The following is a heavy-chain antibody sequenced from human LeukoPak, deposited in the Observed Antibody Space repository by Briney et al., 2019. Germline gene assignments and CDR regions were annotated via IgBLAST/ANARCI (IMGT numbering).Heavy chain of an antibody. J-gene: IGHJ4*02. Sequence: GASVKVSCKASGYIFTDYGVSWVRQAPGQGLEWMGWVSPNSGNTNYPQKLQDRVTMTTDTSTTTAYMELKGLTSDDTAVYYCARGRRTTIPKYWGQGTRVTVSS. CDR1: GYIFTDYG. D-gene: IGHD5-24*01. V-gene: IGHV1-18*04. CDR3: ARGRRTTIPKY. CDR2: VSPNSGNT.